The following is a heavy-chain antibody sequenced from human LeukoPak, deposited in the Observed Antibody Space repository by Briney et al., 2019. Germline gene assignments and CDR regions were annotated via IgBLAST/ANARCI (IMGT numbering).Heavy chain of an antibody. J-gene: IGHJ4*02. V-gene: IGHV1-2*02. Sequence: ASVKVSCKTSGYTFIDYYVHWVRKAPGQGLEWLGWINPNSGGTSNAQMLQGRVALTRDTSINTAYMELRRLTSDDTAVYYCARDFIRGSSFAYRLLESWGQGTLVIVSS. D-gene: IGHD5-18*01. CDR2: INPNSGGT. CDR3: ARDFIRGSSFAYRLLES. CDR1: GYTFIDYY.